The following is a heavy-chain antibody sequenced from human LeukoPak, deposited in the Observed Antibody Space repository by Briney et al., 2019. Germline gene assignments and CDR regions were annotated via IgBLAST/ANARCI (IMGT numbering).Heavy chain of an antibody. J-gene: IGHJ4*02. CDR2: ISSSSSYI. CDR3: ARYYYGSGSYDY. Sequence: GGFLRLSCAASGFTFSSYSMNWVRQAPGKGLEWVSSISSSSSYIYYADSVKGRFTISRDNAKNSLYLQMNSLRAEDTAVYYCARYYYGSGSYDYWGQGTLVTVSS. V-gene: IGHV3-21*01. D-gene: IGHD3-10*01. CDR1: GFTFSSYS.